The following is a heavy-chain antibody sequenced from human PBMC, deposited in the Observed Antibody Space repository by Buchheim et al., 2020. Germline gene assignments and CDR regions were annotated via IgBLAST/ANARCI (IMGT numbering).Heavy chain of an antibody. D-gene: IGHD5-18*01. CDR3: ATKGGYSYGDDAFDI. V-gene: IGHV3-30*03. Sequence: QEQLVESGGGVVQPGRSLRLSCAASGFTFSSYDMHWVRQAPGKGLEWVATISFDGSNKYYADSGKGRFTISRDNSKNTLFLQLNSLRGDDTALYYCATKGGYSYGDDAFDIWGQGT. CDR2: ISFDGSNK. CDR1: GFTFSSYD. J-gene: IGHJ3*02.